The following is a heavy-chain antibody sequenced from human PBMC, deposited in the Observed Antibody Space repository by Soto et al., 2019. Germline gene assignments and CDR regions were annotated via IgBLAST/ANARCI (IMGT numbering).Heavy chain of an antibody. V-gene: IGHV3-7*03. J-gene: IGHJ4*02. D-gene: IGHD4-17*01. CDR3: AALLYGDYSYDY. CDR2: IKEDGSAA. Sequence: GSLRLSCVASGYSVIPYWMSWVRQAPGKGLEWVANIKEDGSAARYVDSARDRFLISRDNSKNTLYLQMNRLRAEDTAVYYCAALLYGDYSYDYWGQGTLVTVSS. CDR1: GYSVIPYW.